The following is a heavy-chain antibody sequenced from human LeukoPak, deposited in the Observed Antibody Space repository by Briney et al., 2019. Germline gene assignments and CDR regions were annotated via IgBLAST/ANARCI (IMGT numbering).Heavy chain of an antibody. V-gene: IGHV4-59*01. Sequence: PSETLSVTCTVCSGSISSYFWSWIRPPPGKGPEWIGYIYYRGRSNYNPPLQSRVTISVDTSKHQFPLKLSSVTAALTALHSIPGGHLEWLGPYYFDHWGQGTLVTVSS. CDR1: SGSISSYF. D-gene: IGHD3-3*01. CDR3: PGGHLEWLGPYYFDH. CDR2: IYYRGRS. J-gene: IGHJ4*02.